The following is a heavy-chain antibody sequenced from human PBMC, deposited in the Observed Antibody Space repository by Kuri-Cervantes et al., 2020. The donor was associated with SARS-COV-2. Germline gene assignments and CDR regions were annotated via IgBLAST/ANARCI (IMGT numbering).Heavy chain of an antibody. D-gene: IGHD6-13*01. J-gene: IGHJ4*02. Sequence: ASVKVSCKAPGYTFTGYYMHWVRQAPGQGLEWMGWINPNSGGTNYAQKFQGRVTMTRDTSISTAYMELSRLRSDDTAVYYCASFYSSSWYVFDYWGQGTLVTVSS. CDR1: GYTFTGYY. CDR2: INPNSGGT. V-gene: IGHV1-2*02. CDR3: ASFYSSSWYVFDY.